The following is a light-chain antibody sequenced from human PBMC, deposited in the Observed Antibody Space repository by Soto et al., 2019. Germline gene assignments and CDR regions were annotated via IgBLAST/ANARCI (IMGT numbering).Light chain of an antibody. CDR3: QKGYDAQFT. CDR2: GVS. CDR1: QGISHY. V-gene: IGKV1-39*01. Sequence: DIQLPQSPSSLSASVGDEVTITCRASQGISHYLTWYQQKPGRAPTLLIYGVSTLQSGVQSRFNGGGPRTDVALTISNLQREDFATYYCQKGYDAQFTFGGGTSEDIK. J-gene: IGKJ4*01.